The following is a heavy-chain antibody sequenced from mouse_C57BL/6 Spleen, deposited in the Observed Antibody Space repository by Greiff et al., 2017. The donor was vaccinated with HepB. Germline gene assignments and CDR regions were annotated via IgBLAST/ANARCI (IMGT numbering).Heavy chain of an antibody. CDR2: INPNYGTT. Sequence: QKQSGPELVKPGASVKISCTASGYSFTDYNMNWVKQSNGKSLEWIGVINPNYGTTSYNQKFKGKATLTVDQSSSTAYMQLNSLTSEDSAVYYCARHYYYGSSPWFAYWGQGTLVTVSA. CDR1: GYSFTDYN. J-gene: IGHJ3*01. D-gene: IGHD1-1*01. V-gene: IGHV1-39*01. CDR3: ARHYYYGSSPWFAY.